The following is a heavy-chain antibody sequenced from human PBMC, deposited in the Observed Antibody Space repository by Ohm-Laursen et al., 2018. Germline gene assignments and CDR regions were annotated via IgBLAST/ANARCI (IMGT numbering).Heavy chain of an antibody. CDR2: MNPNSGNT. CDR3: ARGRNYYDSSGYSDY. D-gene: IGHD3-22*01. Sequence: GASVKVSCKASGYTFTSYDINWVRQATGPGLEWMGWMNPNSGNTGYAQKFQGRVTMTRNTSISTAYMELSSLRSEDTAVYYCARGRNYYDSSGYSDYWGQGTLVTVSS. V-gene: IGHV1-8*01. J-gene: IGHJ4*02. CDR1: GYTFTSYD.